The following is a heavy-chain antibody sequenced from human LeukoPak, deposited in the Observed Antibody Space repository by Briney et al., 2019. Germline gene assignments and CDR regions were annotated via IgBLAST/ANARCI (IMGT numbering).Heavy chain of an antibody. J-gene: IGHJ6*03. V-gene: IGHV4-59*11. CDR1: GGSMSGHY. CDR2: VSDSGDT. D-gene: IGHD3-3*01. CDR3: ARTSAVLDYDFWSGYPHYYYYYMDV. Sequence: SESLSLTCIVSGGSMSGHYWNWIRQSPGKALEWIGYVSDSGDTNYNPALKSRVSISVDTSKNQFSLKLSSVTAADTAVYYCARTSAVLDYDFWSGYPHYYYYYMDVWGKGTTVTVSS.